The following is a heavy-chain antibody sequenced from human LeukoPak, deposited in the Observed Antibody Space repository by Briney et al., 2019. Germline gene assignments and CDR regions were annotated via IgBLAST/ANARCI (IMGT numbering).Heavy chain of an antibody. J-gene: IGHJ4*02. D-gene: IGHD1-1*01. Sequence: GGSLRLSCAPSGFTFSSYWMSWVRQAPGKGLEWVANIKQDGSEKYYVDSVKGRFTISRDNAKNSLYLQMNSLRAEDTAVYYCARVPSGEYYFDYWGQGTLVTVSS. V-gene: IGHV3-7*01. CDR1: GFTFSSYW. CDR3: ARVPSGEYYFDY. CDR2: IKQDGSEK.